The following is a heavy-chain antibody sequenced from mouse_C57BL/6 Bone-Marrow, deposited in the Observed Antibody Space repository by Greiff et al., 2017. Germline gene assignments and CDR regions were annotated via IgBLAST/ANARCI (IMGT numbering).Heavy chain of an antibody. D-gene: IGHD1-1*02. V-gene: IGHV1-66*01. CDR3: ARSWWCGWFAY. Sequence: QVHVKQSGPELVKPGASVKISCKASGYSFTSYYIHWVKQRPGQGLEWIGWIYPGSGNTKYNEKFKGKATLTADTSSSTAYMQLSSLTSEDSAVYYCARSWWCGWFAYWGQGTLVTVSA. CDR2: IYPGSGNT. J-gene: IGHJ3*01. CDR1: GYSFTSYY.